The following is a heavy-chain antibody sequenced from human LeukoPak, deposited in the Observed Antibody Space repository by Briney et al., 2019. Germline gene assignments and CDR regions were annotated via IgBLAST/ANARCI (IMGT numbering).Heavy chain of an antibody. Sequence: GGSLRLSCAASGFTFSSYAMSWVRQAPGKGLEWVSAISGSGGSTYYAASVKGRFTISRDNSKNTLYLQMNSLRAEDTAVYYCARRTGGTYYFDYWGQGTLVTVSS. CDR2: ISGSGGST. V-gene: IGHV3-23*01. J-gene: IGHJ4*02. D-gene: IGHD1-1*01. CDR3: ARRTGGTYYFDY. CDR1: GFTFSSYA.